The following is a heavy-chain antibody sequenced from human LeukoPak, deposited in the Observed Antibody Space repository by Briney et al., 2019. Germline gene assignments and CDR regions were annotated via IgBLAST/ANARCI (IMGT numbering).Heavy chain of an antibody. Sequence: GASVKVSCKASGYTFSNYDINWVRQATGQGLEWMGWMNPNSGNTGYTQKFQGRVTITRNTSISTAYMELSSLRSEDTAVYYCARGPFTSGARYFDYWGRGTLVTVSS. CDR1: GYTFSNYD. CDR2: MNPNSGNT. CDR3: ARGPFTSGARYFDY. V-gene: IGHV1-8*03. D-gene: IGHD6-19*01. J-gene: IGHJ4*02.